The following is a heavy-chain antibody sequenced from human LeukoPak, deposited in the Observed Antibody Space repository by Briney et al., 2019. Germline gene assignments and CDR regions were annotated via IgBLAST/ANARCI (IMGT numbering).Heavy chain of an antibody. CDR1: GYTFTSYD. CDR3: ARAQRYCGSTSCYAPVAF. Sequence: GASVKVSCKASGYTFTSYDINWVRQATGQGLEWMGWMNPNSGNTDYAQKFQGRVTMTRNTSITTASMELSSLRSEDTAVYYCARAQRYCGSTSCYAPVAFWGQGTLVTVSS. D-gene: IGHD2-2*01. V-gene: IGHV1-8*01. CDR2: MNPNSGNT. J-gene: IGHJ4*02.